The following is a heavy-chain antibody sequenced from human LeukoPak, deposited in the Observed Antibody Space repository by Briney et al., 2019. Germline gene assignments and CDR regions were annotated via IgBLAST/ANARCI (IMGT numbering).Heavy chain of an antibody. CDR1: GGSISSYY. V-gene: IGHV4-59*01. CDR2: IYYSGST. Sequence: SETRSLTCTVSGGSISSYYWSWIRQPPGKGLEWIGYIYYSGSTNYNPSLKSRVTISVDTSKNQFSLKLSSVTAADTAVYYCARGRDYDFWSGYSWDILDYWGQGTLVTVSS. J-gene: IGHJ4*02. CDR3: ARGRDYDFWSGYSWDILDY. D-gene: IGHD3-3*01.